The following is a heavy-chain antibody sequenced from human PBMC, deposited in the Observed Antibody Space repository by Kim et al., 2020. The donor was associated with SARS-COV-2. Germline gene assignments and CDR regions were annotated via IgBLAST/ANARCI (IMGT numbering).Heavy chain of an antibody. CDR1: GFTFSSYG. V-gene: IGHV3-33*01. CDR2: IWYDGSNK. J-gene: IGHJ6*02. Sequence: GGSLRLSCAASGFTFSSYGMHWVRQAPGKGLEWVAVIWYDGSNKYYADSVKGRFTISRDNSKNTLYLQMISLRAEDTAVYYCARDLDVLRYFDWLGGGMDVWGQGTTVTVSS. D-gene: IGHD3-9*01. CDR3: ARDLDVLRYFDWLGGGMDV.